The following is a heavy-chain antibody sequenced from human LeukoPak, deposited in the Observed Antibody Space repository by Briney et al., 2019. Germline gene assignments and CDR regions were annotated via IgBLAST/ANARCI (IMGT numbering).Heavy chain of an antibody. CDR2: IYPGDSDT. CDR1: GYSFTSYW. Sequence: GESLKISCKGSGYSFTSYWIGWVRQMPGKGLEWVGIIYPGDSDTRYSPSFQGQVTISADKSISTAYLQWSSLKASDTAMYYCARLGSSGDDPDLIYYYYYMDVWGKGTTVTVSS. CDR3: ARLGSSGDDPDLIYYYYYMDV. V-gene: IGHV5-51*01. D-gene: IGHD6-25*01. J-gene: IGHJ6*03.